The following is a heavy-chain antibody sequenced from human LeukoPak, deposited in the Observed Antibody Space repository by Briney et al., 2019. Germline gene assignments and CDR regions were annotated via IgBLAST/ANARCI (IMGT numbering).Heavy chain of an antibody. J-gene: IGHJ4*02. CDR1: GFTFSTSA. V-gene: IGHV3-23*01. CDR3: AKGGIGGAGLDY. CDR2: MGSDGGT. Sequence: GGSLRLSCVTSGFTFSTSAMSWVRQAPGKGLEWVSSMGSDGGTYYADSVKGRFSISRDNSKDTLYLQMNSLRAEDTAVFSCAKGGIGGAGLDYWGQGILVTVSS. D-gene: IGHD6-13*01.